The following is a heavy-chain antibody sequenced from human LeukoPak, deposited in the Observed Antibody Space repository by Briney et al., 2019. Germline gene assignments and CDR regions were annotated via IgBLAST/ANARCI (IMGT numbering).Heavy chain of an antibody. CDR2: INPNSGGT. J-gene: IGHJ4*02. CDR3: ARGFSYGTGYYFDY. CDR1: GYTFTGYY. D-gene: IGHD5-18*01. Sequence: VASVKVSCKASGYTFTGYYMHWVRQAPGQGLEWMGWINPNSGGTNYAQKFQGRVTMTRDTSISTAYMELSRLRSDDTAVYYCARGFSYGTGYYFDYWGQGTLVTVS. V-gene: IGHV1-2*02.